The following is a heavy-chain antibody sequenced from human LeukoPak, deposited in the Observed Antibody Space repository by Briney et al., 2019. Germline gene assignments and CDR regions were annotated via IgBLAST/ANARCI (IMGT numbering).Heavy chain of an antibody. V-gene: IGHV3-48*04. CDR1: GFTFSSYW. Sequence: GGSLRLSCAASGFTFSSYWMHWVRQAPGKGLEWVSYISSSSSTIYYADSVKGRFTISRDNAKNSLYLQMNSLRAEDTAVYYCARDSLPSTRGYSYIPFDYWGQGTLVTVSS. CDR2: ISSSSSTI. J-gene: IGHJ4*02. CDR3: ARDSLPSTRGYSYIPFDY. D-gene: IGHD5-18*01.